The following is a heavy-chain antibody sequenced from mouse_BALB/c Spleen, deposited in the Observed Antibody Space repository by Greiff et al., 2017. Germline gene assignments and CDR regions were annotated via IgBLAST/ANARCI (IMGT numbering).Heavy chain of an antibody. CDR2: IDPANGNT. J-gene: IGHJ2*01. CDR3: ARSNYGNPYFDY. Sequence: EVQLQQSGAELVKPGASVKLSCTASGFNIKDTYMHWVKQRPEQGLEWIGRIDPANGNTKYDPKFQGKATITADTSPNTAYLQLSSLTSEDTAVYYCARSNYGNPYFDYWGQGTTLTVSS. D-gene: IGHD2-1*01. CDR1: GFNIKDTY. V-gene: IGHV14-3*02.